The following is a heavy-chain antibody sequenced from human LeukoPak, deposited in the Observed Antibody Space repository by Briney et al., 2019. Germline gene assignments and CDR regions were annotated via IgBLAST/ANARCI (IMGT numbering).Heavy chain of an antibody. CDR1: GFTFSSYA. CDR3: ARDGTSIAARSFDY. D-gene: IGHD6-6*01. V-gene: IGHV3-30-3*01. J-gene: IGHJ4*02. Sequence: PGGSLRLSCAASGFTFSSYAMHWVRQAPGKGLEWVAVISYDGSNKYYADSVKGRFTISRDNSKNTLYLQMSSLRAEDTAVYYCARDGTSIAARSFDYWGQGTLVTVSS. CDR2: ISYDGSNK.